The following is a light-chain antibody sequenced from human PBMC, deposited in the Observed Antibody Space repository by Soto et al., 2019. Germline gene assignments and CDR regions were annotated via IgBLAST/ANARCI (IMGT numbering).Light chain of an antibody. CDR1: SSNIGAGFD. Sequence: QSVLTQPPSVSGAPGQRVTISCTGSSSNIGAGFDVHWYQQLPGTAPRLLIYANTKRPSGVPDRFSGSRSGTSISLAISGLRAADEADYFCQSYDSSLSGYVFGTGTRSPS. V-gene: IGLV1-40*01. CDR2: ANT. CDR3: QSYDSSLSGYV. J-gene: IGLJ1*01.